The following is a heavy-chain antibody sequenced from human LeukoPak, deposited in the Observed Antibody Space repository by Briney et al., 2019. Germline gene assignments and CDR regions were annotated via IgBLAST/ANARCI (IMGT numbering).Heavy chain of an antibody. CDR1: GFKFSNYA. Sequence: PGGSLRLSCAGSGFKFSNYAMSWVRQVPGKGLEWLSAITGGGRTTRYADSVKGRFTISRDNSKNTPYLQMNGLRVEDTAIYYCAKDRSNAYDYYYMDVWGKGTTVTVSS. CDR3: AKDRSNAYDYYYMDV. CDR2: ITGGGRTT. V-gene: IGHV3-23*01. D-gene: IGHD2-21*01. J-gene: IGHJ6*03.